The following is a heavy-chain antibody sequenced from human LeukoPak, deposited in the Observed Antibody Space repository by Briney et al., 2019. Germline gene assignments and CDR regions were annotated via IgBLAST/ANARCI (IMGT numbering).Heavy chain of an antibody. Sequence: PSETLSLTCTVSGGSISSYYWSWIRQPPGKGLECIGYIYYSGSTNYNPSLKSRVTISVDTSKNQFSLKLSSVTAADTAVYYCARGQILPSTSYANPFDYWGQGNLVTVSS. CDR1: GGSISSYY. V-gene: IGHV4-59*01. CDR2: IYYSGST. D-gene: IGHD3-16*01. J-gene: IGHJ4*02. CDR3: ARGQILPSTSYANPFDY.